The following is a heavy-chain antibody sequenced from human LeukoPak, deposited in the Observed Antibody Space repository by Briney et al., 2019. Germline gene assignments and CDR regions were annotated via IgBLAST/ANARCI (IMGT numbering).Heavy chain of an antibody. J-gene: IGHJ5*02. D-gene: IGHD3-3*01. V-gene: IGHV3-7*01. CDR1: GFTFSSYW. CDR3: ARENYDFWSGLNWFDP. CDR2: IKQDGSEK. Sequence: GGPLRLSCAASGFTFSSYWMSWVRQAPGQGLEWVANIKQDGSEKYYVDSVKGRFTISRDNAKNSLYLQMNSLRAEDTAVYYCARENYDFWSGLNWFDPWGQGTLVTVSS.